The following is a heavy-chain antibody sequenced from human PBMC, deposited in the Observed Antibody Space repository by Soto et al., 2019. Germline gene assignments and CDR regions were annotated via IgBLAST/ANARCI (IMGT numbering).Heavy chain of an antibody. CDR3: ATGEVDTAMVPPFDY. J-gene: IGHJ4*02. V-gene: IGHV1-69*13. D-gene: IGHD5-18*01. Sequence: SVKVSCKASGGTFSSYAISWVRQAPGQGLEWMGGIIPIFGTANYAQKFQGRVTITADESTSTAYMELSSLRSEDTAVYYCATGEVDTAMVPPFDYWGQGTLVTVSS. CDR2: IIPIFGTA. CDR1: GGTFSSYA.